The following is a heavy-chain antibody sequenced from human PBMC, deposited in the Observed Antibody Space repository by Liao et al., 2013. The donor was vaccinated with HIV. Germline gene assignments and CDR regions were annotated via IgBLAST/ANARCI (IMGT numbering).Heavy chain of an antibody. D-gene: IGHD5-24*01. CDR2: IDQRGST. CDR1: GGSLSDRY. J-gene: IGHJ6*03. V-gene: IGHV4-34*02. CDR3: ARVGMTTITGYYYYIDV. Sequence: QVQLQQWGAGLLKPSETLSLSCAVYGGSLSDRYWSWIRQPPGKGLEWIGEIDQRGSTYYNPSLRSRVTISIDTSNNHFSLRLNSVTAADTAVYYCARVGMTTITGYYYYIDVWGKGTTVTVSS.